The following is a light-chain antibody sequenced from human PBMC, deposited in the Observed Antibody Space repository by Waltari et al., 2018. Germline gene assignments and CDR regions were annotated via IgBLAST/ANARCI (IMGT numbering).Light chain of an antibody. V-gene: IGLV1-40*01. Sequence: QSVLTQPPSVSVAPGQRIPLSWPGPSSNIGAGYDVHWYLQLPGTAPEPPILGNNNRPSGVPDRFSASKSDTSASLAITRLQAEDEADYYCQSYDSSLSGVIFGGGTKLIVL. J-gene: IGLJ2*01. CDR2: GNN. CDR3: QSYDSSLSGVI. CDR1: SSNIGAGYD.